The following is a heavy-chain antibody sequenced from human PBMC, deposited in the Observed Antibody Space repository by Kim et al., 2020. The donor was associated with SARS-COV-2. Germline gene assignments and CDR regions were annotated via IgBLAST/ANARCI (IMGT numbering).Heavy chain of an antibody. J-gene: IGHJ4*02. D-gene: IGHD1-1*01. V-gene: IGHV3-23*01. CDR2: ISGSSGNT. CDR3: AKDHTWNTAPRHFNY. Sequence: GGSLRLSCAASGFTFINYAMSWVRQAPGRGLEWVSAISGSSGNTYYADSVKGRFTVSRDNSRDMVYLQMNSLRVEDTAVYYCAKDHTWNTAPRHFNYWGQGTLVTVSS. CDR1: GFTFINYA.